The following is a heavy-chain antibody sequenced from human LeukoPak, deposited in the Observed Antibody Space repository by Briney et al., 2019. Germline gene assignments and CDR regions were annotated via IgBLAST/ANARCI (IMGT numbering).Heavy chain of an antibody. CDR3: AGGATPGRYHFDY. J-gene: IGHJ4*02. V-gene: IGHV3-33*03. D-gene: IGHD1-14*01. CDR2: LLDERRN. CDR1: GFPFSAYA. Sequence: GGSLRLSCAASGFPFSAYAMHWVRQAPGKGLEWVAVLLDERRNNYANSVKGRFTISRDNAKNSLYLQMNYLRGEDTAVYYCAGGATPGRYHFDYWGQGTLVTVSS.